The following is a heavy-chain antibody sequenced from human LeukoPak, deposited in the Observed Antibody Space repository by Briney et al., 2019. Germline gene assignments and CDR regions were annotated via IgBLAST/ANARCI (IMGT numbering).Heavy chain of an antibody. V-gene: IGHV3-23*01. CDR3: AKERRLRYFDWLLYYYYYMDV. D-gene: IGHD3-9*01. J-gene: IGHJ6*03. CDR2: ISGSGGRT. CDR1: GFTFSSYG. Sequence: GGTLRLSCAASGFTFSSYGMSWVRQAPGKGPKWVSAISGSGGRTYYADSVKGRFTISRDNSKNTLYLQMNSLRAEDTAVYYCAKERRLRYFDWLLYYYYYMDVWGKGTTVTISS.